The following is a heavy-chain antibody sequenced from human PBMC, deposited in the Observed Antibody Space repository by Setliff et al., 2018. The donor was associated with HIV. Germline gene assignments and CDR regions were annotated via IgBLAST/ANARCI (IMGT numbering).Heavy chain of an antibody. CDR2: ISYDGSNK. Sequence: SGFTFSSYAMYWVRQAPGKGLEWVAVISYDGSNKYYADSVKGRFTISRDNSKNTLYLQMNSLRAEDTAVYYCARSVVGYYYYGMDVWGQGTLVTVSS. CDR1: GFTFSSYA. V-gene: IGHV3-30-3*01. D-gene: IGHD3-16*01. J-gene: IGHJ6*02. CDR3: ARSVVGYYYYGMDV.